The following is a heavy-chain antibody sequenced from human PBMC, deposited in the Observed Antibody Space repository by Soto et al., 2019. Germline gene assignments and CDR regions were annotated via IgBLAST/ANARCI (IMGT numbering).Heavy chain of an antibody. CDR1: GGSISSSIYF. J-gene: IGHJ4*02. CDR2: ISYSGNT. D-gene: IGHD6-19*01. CDR3: ARSNGWIDYFDY. Sequence: QLQLQESGPGLVKPSETLSLTCPVSGGSISSSIYFWGWIRQPPGKGLEWIASISYSGNTYYNPSLTSRVTISVDTSKNQFSLKVSSMTAADTAVYYCARSNGWIDYFDYWGQGTLVTVSS. V-gene: IGHV4-39*01.